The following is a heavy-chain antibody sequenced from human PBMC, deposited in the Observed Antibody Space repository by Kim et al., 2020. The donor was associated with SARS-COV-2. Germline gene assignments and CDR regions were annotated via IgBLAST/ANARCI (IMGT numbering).Heavy chain of an antibody. CDR2: GST. V-gene: IGHV1-46*01. CDR3: AELGGYNGY. Sequence: GSTSYAQKCQGRVTMTRDTSTSTVYMELSSLRSEDTAVYYCAELGGYNGYWGQGTLVTVSS. J-gene: IGHJ4*02. D-gene: IGHD7-27*01.